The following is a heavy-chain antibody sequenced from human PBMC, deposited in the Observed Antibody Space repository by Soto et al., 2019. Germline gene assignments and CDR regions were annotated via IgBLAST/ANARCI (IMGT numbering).Heavy chain of an antibody. D-gene: IGHD5-12*01. CDR3: AKDVSKDSGYKFAY. Sequence: SLRLSFAASGITFSSNVMSWVRQAPGKGLEWVSTISGSDGSTYYADSVKGRFTISRDNSKNTVYLQMNSLRAEDTAVYYCAKDVSKDSGYKFAYWGQGTLVTVSS. CDR1: GITFSSNV. V-gene: IGHV3-23*01. J-gene: IGHJ4*02. CDR2: ISGSDGST.